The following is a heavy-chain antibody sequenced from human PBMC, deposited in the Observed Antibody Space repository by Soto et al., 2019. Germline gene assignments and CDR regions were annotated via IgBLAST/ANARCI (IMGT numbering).Heavy chain of an antibody. Sequence: SETLSLTCAVYGGSLSGYYWSWVRQSPGKGLEWIGEINPTGGTNYNPSLKSRVTISVDTSKDQFSLQLSSVTAADTAVYYCARTRATPASRNLDYWGQGTLVTVSS. CDR3: ARTRATPASRNLDY. J-gene: IGHJ4*02. CDR2: INPTGGT. V-gene: IGHV4-34*01. CDR1: GGSLSGYY. D-gene: IGHD1-1*01.